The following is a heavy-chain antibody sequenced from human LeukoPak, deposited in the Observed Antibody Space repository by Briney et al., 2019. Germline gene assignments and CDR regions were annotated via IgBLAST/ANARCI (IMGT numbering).Heavy chain of an antibody. J-gene: IGHJ6*02. V-gene: IGHV1-2*02. CDR3: AIDYHYFGMDV. CDR1: GYTFNAYH. Sequence: ASVRVSCKASGYTFNAYHVHWVGLPAGEGLAWMGGVNPHKGATSYSQKFQDRVTMTGNTSINTAYLELNRLGSDDSAIYYCAIDYHYFGMDVWGQGTTVTVSS. CDR2: VNPHKGAT.